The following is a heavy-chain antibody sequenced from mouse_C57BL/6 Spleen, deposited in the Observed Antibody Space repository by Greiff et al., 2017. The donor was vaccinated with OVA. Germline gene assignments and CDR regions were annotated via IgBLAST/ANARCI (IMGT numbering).Heavy chain of an antibody. V-gene: IGHV7-3*01. D-gene: IGHD2-12*01. Sequence: EVMLVESGGGLVQPGGSLSLSCAASGFTSTDYYMSWVRQPPGEALEWLGFIRNKANGYTTEYSASVKGRFTISRDNSQSILYLQMNALRAEDSATYYCARSPYDYAMDYWGQGTSVTVSS. CDR1: GFTSTDYY. CDR3: ARSPYDYAMDY. J-gene: IGHJ4*01. CDR2: IRNKANGYTT.